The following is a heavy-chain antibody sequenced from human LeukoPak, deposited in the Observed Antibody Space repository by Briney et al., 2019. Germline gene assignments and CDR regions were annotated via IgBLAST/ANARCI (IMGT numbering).Heavy chain of an antibody. CDR1: GFTFSSYS. CDR3: ARDSVVVTDY. D-gene: IGHD2-21*02. Sequence: GGSLRLSCAASGFTFSSYSMNWVRQAPGKGLEWVANIKQDGSEKYYVDSVKGRFTISRDNAKNSLYLQMNSLRAEDTAVYYCARDSVVVTDYWGQGTLVTVSS. J-gene: IGHJ4*02. V-gene: IGHV3-7*01. CDR2: IKQDGSEK.